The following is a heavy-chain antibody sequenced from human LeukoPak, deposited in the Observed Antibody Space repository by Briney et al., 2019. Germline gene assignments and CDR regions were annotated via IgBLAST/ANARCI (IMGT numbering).Heavy chain of an antibody. J-gene: IGHJ3*02. CDR3: ARGGYGDFDAFDI. CDR1: GGSVSGNGYY. Sequence: PSETLSLTCTVSGGSVSGNGYYWSWIRQSPGKGLESIGYIFYTGSTNYNPSLKSRVTMSVDTSKNQFSLKLRSVTAADTAVYYCARGGYGDFDAFDIWGQGTMVTVSS. D-gene: IGHD4-17*01. V-gene: IGHV4-61*08. CDR2: IFYTGST.